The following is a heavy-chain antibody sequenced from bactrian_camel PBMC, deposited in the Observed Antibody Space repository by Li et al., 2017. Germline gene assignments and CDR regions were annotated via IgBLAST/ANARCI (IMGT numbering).Heavy chain of an antibody. CDR1: RSATSDRC. J-gene: IGHJ6*01. CDR3: GAGPLRVTETQALCVVEDFYS. D-gene: IGHD3*01. CDR2: IYTGTGGGNE. V-gene: IGHV3S31*01. Sequence: VQLVESGGGSVPAGGSLRLSCTASRSATSDRCMGWVRQVPGKDREGVAAIYTGTGGGNEYYGDSVKGRFIISRSNDRTTVYLQMDSLQPEDTAMYFCGAGPLRVTETQALCVVEDFYSWGQGTQVTVS.